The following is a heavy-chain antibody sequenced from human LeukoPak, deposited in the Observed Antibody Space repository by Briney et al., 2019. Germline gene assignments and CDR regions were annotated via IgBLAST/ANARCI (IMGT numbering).Heavy chain of an antibody. CDR1: GGSISSGSYY. D-gene: IGHD5-24*01. J-gene: IGHJ2*01. CDR3: ASSEMATIWYFDL. V-gene: IGHV4-61*02. Sequence: SQTLSLTCTVSGGSISSGSYYWSWIRQPAGKGLEWIGRIYTSGSTNYNPSLKSRVTMSVDTSKNQFSLKLSPVTAADTAVYYCASSEMATIWYFDLWGRGTLVTVSS. CDR2: IYTSGST.